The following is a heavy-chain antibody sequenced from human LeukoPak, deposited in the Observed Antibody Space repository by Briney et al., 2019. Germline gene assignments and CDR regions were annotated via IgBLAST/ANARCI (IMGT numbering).Heavy chain of an antibody. Sequence: ASVKVSCKASGYTFTNYGISWVRQAPGQGLEWMGWISAYNGNTNYAQKFQGRVTMTKDTSTNTVYMHLSSLSSDDTAVYYCARAYYESSAYRHAVYFDYWGQGTLVTVSS. J-gene: IGHJ4*02. CDR1: GYTFTNYG. CDR3: ARAYYESSAYRHAVYFDY. D-gene: IGHD3-22*01. V-gene: IGHV1-18*01. CDR2: ISAYNGNT.